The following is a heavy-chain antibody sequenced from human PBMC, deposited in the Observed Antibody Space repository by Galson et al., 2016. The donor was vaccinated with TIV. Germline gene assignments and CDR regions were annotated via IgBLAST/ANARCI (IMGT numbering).Heavy chain of an antibody. CDR1: GYTFTNFG. J-gene: IGHJ6*03. CDR3: ARGPNYYHSYMDV. D-gene: IGHD3-16*01. CDR2: INPLFGIA. V-gene: IGHV1-69*10. Sequence: SVKVSCKASGYTFTNFGVSWVRQAPGQGLEWMGGINPLFGIATYAEKFQGRVTITADTSTRPAYMELSNLRSEDTAMYYCARGPNYYHSYMDVWGKGTTVTVSS.